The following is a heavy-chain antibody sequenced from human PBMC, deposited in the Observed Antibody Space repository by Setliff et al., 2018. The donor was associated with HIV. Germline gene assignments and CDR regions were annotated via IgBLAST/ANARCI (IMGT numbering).Heavy chain of an antibody. J-gene: IGHJ1*01. Sequence: SVKVSCKASGGTFSSYSISWVRQAPGQGLEWMGRILPIFGTRDYAQKFQGRATITADKSTSTAYMELRSLRSEDTAVYYCARDQVSMVRAVRLVAWGQGSLVTVSS. CDR2: ILPIFGTR. V-gene: IGHV1-69*06. CDR1: GGTFSSYS. D-gene: IGHD3-10*01. CDR3: ARDQVSMVRAVRLVA.